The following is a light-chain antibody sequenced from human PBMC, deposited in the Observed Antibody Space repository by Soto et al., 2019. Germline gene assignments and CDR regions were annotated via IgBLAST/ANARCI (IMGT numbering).Light chain of an antibody. Sequence: QSALTQPPSASGSPGQSVTISCTGTSSDVGGYNYVSWYQQHPGKGPKLIIYEVSRRPSGVPDRFSGSKSGDTASLTVAGLQADDEADYYCRSYAGSNNYVFGTGTKLTVL. CDR2: EVS. CDR3: RSYAGSNNYV. V-gene: IGLV2-8*01. J-gene: IGLJ1*01. CDR1: SSDVGGYNY.